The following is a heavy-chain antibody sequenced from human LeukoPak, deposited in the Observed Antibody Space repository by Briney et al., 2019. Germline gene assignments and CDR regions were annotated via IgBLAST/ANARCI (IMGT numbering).Heavy chain of an antibody. Sequence: SETLSLTCTVSGGSISSGTYYRGWIRQSPGKGLEWIGSIYHTRSTYYNPSFKSRVTMSVDTSKNQFSLKLKSVTAADTAVYYCARGGYYGSGNDFRFDPWGQGTLVTVSS. V-gene: IGHV4-39*07. J-gene: IGHJ5*02. CDR3: ARGGYYGSGNDFRFDP. D-gene: IGHD3-10*01. CDR1: GGSISSGTYY. CDR2: IYHTRST.